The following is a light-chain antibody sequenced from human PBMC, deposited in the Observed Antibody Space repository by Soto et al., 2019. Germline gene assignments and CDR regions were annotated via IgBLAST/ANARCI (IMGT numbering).Light chain of an antibody. CDR3: QPYGSSPQT. CDR2: GAS. Sequence: EIVLTQSPGTLSLSPGERATLSCRASQSVSSSYLAWYQQKPGQAPRLLIYGASSRATGIPDRLSGSGSGTDFTLTISRLEPEDFAVYYCQPYGSSPQTFGQGTKVDI. J-gene: IGKJ1*01. V-gene: IGKV3-20*01. CDR1: QSVSSSY.